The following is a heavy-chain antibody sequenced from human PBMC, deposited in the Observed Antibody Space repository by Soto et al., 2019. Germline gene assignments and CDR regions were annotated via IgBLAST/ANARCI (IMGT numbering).Heavy chain of an antibody. Sequence: SGPTLVNPTQTLTLTCTFSGFSLRTSGMCVSWIRQPPGKALEWLALVDWDGDKYYNTSLKTRLTISRDTSKNQGVLTMTNMDPVDTATYYCARRAAYSSSYFFDYWGQGSLVTVSS. CDR3: ARRAAYSSSYFFDY. J-gene: IGHJ4*02. CDR2: VDWDGDK. CDR1: GFSLRTSGMC. D-gene: IGHD6-6*01. V-gene: IGHV2-70*12.